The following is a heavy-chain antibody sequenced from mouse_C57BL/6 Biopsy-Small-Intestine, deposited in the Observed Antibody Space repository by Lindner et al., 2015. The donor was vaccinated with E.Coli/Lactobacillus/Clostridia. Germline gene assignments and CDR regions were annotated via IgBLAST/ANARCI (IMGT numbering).Heavy chain of an antibody. Sequence: VQLQESGPELVKPGASVKISCKASGYAFSSSWMNWVKQRPGKGLEWIGRIYPGDGDTNYSGMFKGKVTLTADKSSSTAYMQLSSLTSEDSAVYFCARSHNGFYXMDYWGQGASVTVSS. CDR2: IYPGDGDT. CDR1: GYAFSSSW. V-gene: IGHV1-82*01. D-gene: IGHD2-2*01. J-gene: IGHJ4*01. CDR3: ARSHNGFYXMDY.